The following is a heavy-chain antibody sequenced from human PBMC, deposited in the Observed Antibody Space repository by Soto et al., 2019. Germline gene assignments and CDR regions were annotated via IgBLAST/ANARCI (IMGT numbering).Heavy chain of an antibody. Sequence: NPSETLSLTCTVSGGSISSSSYYWGWIRQPPGKGLEWIGSIYYSGSTYYNPSLKSRVTISVDTSKNQFSLKLSSVTAADTAVYYCARQYDFWSYNWFDPWGQGTLVTVSS. V-gene: IGHV4-39*01. D-gene: IGHD3-3*01. CDR2: IYYSGST. CDR1: GGSISSSSYY. CDR3: ARQYDFWSYNWFDP. J-gene: IGHJ5*02.